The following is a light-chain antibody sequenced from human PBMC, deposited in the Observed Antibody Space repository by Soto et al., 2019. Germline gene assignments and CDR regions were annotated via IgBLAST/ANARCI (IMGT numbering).Light chain of an antibody. CDR3: QQHISYPRT. J-gene: IGKJ1*01. CDR1: QRLTNA. CDR2: KAS. Sequence: DIQMTQSPSTLSASVGDRVIITCRASQRLTNALVWYQQKPGKAPNLLIYKASNLASGVPLRFSGSGYGTEFTLTISSLQPEDFATYYCQQHISYPRTFGQGIKVEIK. V-gene: IGKV1-5*03.